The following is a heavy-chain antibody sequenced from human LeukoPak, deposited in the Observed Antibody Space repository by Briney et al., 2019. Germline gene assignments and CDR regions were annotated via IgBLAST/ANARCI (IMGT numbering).Heavy chain of an antibody. CDR2: MYYSGST. D-gene: IGHD6-19*01. J-gene: IGHJ4*02. V-gene: IGHV4-39*01. Sequence: SETLSLTCTVSGGSISSSSYYWGWIRQPPGKGLEWIGSMYYSGSTYYNPSLKSRVTISVDTSKIQFSLKLSSVTAADTAVYYCARLRYSSGWYYFDYWGQGTLVTVSS. CDR3: ARLRYSSGWYYFDY. CDR1: GGSISSSSYY.